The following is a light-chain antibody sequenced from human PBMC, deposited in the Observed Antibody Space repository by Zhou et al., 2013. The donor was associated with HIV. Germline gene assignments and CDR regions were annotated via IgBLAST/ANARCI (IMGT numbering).Light chain of an antibody. V-gene: IGKV3-20*01. Sequence: DIVLTQSPATLSLSPGERGTLSCRASQSVFSNLAWYQQKPGQAPSLLIFGASTRANGIPGRFSGSGSGTEFTLTISRLEPEDFAVYYCQQYGSSPNTFGGGTKVEIK. CDR3: QQYGSSPNT. CDR1: QSVFSN. CDR2: GAS. J-gene: IGKJ4*01.